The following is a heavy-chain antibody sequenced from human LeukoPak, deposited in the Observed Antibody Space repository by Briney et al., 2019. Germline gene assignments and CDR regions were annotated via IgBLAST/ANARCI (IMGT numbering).Heavy chain of an antibody. CDR1: GFTFSSYG. CDR3: ARGSGSFSGGFDY. J-gene: IGHJ4*02. V-gene: IGHV3-33*01. Sequence: QPGRSLRLSCAASGFTFSSYGMHWDRQTPGKGLEWVTIIWSDGTNEYYADSVKGRFTISRDNSKNTLYLQMNSLRAEDTAVYYCARGSGSFSGGFDYWGQGTLVTVSS. CDR2: IWSDGTNE. D-gene: IGHD1-26*01.